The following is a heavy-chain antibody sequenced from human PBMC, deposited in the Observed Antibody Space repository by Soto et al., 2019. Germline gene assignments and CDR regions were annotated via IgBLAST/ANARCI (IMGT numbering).Heavy chain of an antibody. V-gene: IGHV3-33*01. D-gene: IGHD4-17*01. CDR3: ARAKGTVVAFDY. Sequence: QVQLVESGGGVVQPGRSLRLSCAASGFTFSSYGMHWVRQARGKGLEWVAVIWYDGSNKYYADSVKGRFTISRDNSKNTLYLQMNSLRAEDTAVYYCARAKGTVVAFDYWAREPWSPSPQ. CDR1: GFTFSSYG. J-gene: IGHJ4*02. CDR2: IWYDGSNK.